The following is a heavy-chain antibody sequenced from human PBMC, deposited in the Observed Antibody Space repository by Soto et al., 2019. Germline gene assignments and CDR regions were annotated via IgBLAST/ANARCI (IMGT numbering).Heavy chain of an antibody. J-gene: IGHJ6*03. Sequence: GGSLRLSCAASGFTFSNAWMSWVRQAPGKGLEWVGRIKSKTDGGTTDYAAPVKGRFTISRDDSKNTLYLQMNSLKTEDTAVYYCTTKLTGDYYYYMDVWGKGTTVTVSS. CDR2: IKSKTDGGTT. V-gene: IGHV3-15*01. CDR1: GFTFSNAW. D-gene: IGHD7-27*01. CDR3: TTKLTGDYYYYMDV.